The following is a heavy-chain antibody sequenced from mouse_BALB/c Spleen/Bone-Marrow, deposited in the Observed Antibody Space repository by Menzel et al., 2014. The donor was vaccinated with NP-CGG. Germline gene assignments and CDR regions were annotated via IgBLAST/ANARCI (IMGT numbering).Heavy chain of an antibody. D-gene: IGHD1-1*01. J-gene: IGHJ3*01. V-gene: IGHV1S53*01. CDR2: ISPGNGDI. Sequence: VQLQQSDAELVKPGASVKISCKASGYTFTDHAIHWVKQKPEQGLEWIGYISPGNGDIKYNEKFKGKATLTADKSSSTAYMQLNSLTSEDSAVYSCKSNKYGSSRGFDHWGQGTLVPVSA. CDR3: KSNKYGSSRGFDH. CDR1: GYTFTDHA.